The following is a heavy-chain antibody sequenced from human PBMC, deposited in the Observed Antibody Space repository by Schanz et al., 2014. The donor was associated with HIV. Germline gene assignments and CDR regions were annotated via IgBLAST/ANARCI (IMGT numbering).Heavy chain of an antibody. CDR3: AKGGSYYDFWSGYSYYFDD. D-gene: IGHD3-3*01. CDR1: GFTFSSYA. CDR2: MSHDGFSK. Sequence: HVQLVQSGGALVQPGRSVRLSCAASGFTFSSYAMHWVRQAPGKGLEWVAGMSHDGFSKYFADSVKGRFAISREDSKNTLYLQMNSLXAEDTAVYYCAKGGSYYDFWSGYSYYFDDWGQGTLVTVSS. J-gene: IGHJ4*02. V-gene: IGHV3-30*09.